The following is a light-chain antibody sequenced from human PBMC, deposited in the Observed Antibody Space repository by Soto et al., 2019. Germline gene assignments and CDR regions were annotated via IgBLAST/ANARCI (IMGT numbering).Light chain of an antibody. J-gene: IGKJ2*01. CDR2: GAS. CDR3: QQYGSSPYT. CDR1: QSVSSSY. V-gene: IGKV3-20*01. Sequence: EIVLTQAPGTLSLSPGERATLSCRASQSVSSSYLAWYQQKPGQDPRLLIYGASSRATGIPDRFSGSGSGTDFTLTISRLEPEDFAVYYCQQYGSSPYTFGQGTNLEIK.